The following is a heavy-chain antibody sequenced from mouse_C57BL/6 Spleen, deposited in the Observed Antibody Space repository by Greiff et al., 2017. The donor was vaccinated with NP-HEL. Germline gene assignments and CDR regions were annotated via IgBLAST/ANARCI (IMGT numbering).Heavy chain of an antibody. V-gene: IGHV1-55*01. CDR3: ARGLWSEGAMDY. CDR2: IYPGSGST. J-gene: IGHJ4*01. CDR1: GYTFTSYW. D-gene: IGHD1-1*02. Sequence: QVQLQQSGAELVKPGASVKMSCKASGYTFTSYWITWVKQRPGQGLEWIGDIYPGSGSTNYNEKFKSKATLTVDTSSSTAYMQLSSLTSEDSAVYYCARGLWSEGAMDYWGQGTSVTVSS.